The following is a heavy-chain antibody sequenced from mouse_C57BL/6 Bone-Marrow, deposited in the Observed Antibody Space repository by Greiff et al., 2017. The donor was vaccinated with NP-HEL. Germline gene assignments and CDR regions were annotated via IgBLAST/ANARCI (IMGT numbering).Heavy chain of an antibody. CDR3: APGSRAFAY. J-gene: IGHJ3*01. CDR2: IYPGDGDT. V-gene: IGHV1-82*01. CDR1: GYAFSSSW. Sequence: QVQLQQSGPELVKPGASVKISCKASGYAFSSSWMNWVKQRPGKGLEWIGRIYPGDGDTNYNGKFKGKATLTADKSSSTAYMQLSSLTSEDSAVYFCAPGSRAFAYWGQGTLVTVSA. D-gene: IGHD1-1*01.